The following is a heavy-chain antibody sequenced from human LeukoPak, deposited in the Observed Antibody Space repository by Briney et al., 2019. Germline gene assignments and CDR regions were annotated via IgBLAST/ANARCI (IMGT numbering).Heavy chain of an antibody. CDR1: GYTFTSYD. CDR2: MNPNSGNT. J-gene: IGHJ6*02. Sequence: ASVKVSYKASGYTFTSYDINWVRQATGQGLEWMGWMNPNSGNTGYAQKFQGRVTMTRNTSISTAYMELSSLRSEDTAVYYCARDHQAGRDYYYYYGMDVWGQGTTVTVSS. V-gene: IGHV1-8*01. CDR3: ARDHQAGRDYYYYYGMDV.